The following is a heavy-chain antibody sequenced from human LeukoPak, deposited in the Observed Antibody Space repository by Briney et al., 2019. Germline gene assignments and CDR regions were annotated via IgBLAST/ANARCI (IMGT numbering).Heavy chain of an antibody. Sequence: GGSLRLSCAASGFTFSSYGMHWVRQAPGKGLEWVAVISYDGSNKYYADSVKGRFTISRDNSKNTLNLQMDSLRVEDTALYYCAKVEEISSHYTGGSFDVWGQGTMVTVSS. CDR1: GFTFSSYG. J-gene: IGHJ3*01. V-gene: IGHV3-30*19. CDR3: AKVEEISSHYTGGSFDV. CDR2: ISYDGSNK. D-gene: IGHD3-10*01.